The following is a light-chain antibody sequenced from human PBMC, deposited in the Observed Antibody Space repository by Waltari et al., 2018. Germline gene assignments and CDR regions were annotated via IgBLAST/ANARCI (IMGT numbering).Light chain of an antibody. Sequence: QSVLTQPPSASGTPGQRVPISCSGSTSNIGSHTVNWYQQLPGTAPKLLIFSNNRRPSVVPDRFSGSKSGTSASLAISGLQSEDEADYYCAAWDDSLNGWVFGGGTKLTVL. J-gene: IGLJ3*02. V-gene: IGLV1-44*01. CDR3: AAWDDSLNGWV. CDR2: SNN. CDR1: TSNIGSHT.